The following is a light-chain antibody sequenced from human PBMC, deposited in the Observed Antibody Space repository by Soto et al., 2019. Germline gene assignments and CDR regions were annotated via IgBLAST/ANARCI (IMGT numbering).Light chain of an antibody. V-gene: IGLV2-14*01. CDR1: STDVGGYDY. CDR3: CSYTTSNTRQIV. Sequence: QSALTQPASVSGSPGESITISCTGTSTDVGGYDYVSWFQQHPGRAPKLIIYDVSIRPSGVSNRFSGSKSGNTASLIISGLQAEDESDYYCCSYTTSNTRQIVFGTGTKVTVL. CDR2: DVS. J-gene: IGLJ1*01.